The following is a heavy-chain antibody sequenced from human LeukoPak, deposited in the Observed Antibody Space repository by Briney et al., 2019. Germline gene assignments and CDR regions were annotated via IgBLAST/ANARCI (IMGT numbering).Heavy chain of an antibody. CDR3: AKDPSATHSSSVY. CDR2: ISGSGGST. CDR1: GFTFSSYA. V-gene: IGHV3-23*01. D-gene: IGHD6-6*01. J-gene: IGHJ4*02. Sequence: GGSLRLSCAASGFTFSSYAMSWVRQAPGKGLEWVSAISGSGGSTYYADSVKGRFTISRDNSKNTLYLQMDSLRAEDTAVYYCAKDPSATHSSSVYWGQGTLVTVSS.